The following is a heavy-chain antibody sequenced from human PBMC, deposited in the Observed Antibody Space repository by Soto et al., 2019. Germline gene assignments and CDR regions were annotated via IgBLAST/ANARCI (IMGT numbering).Heavy chain of an antibody. V-gene: IGHV3-23*01. CDR3: AKGFYCTNGLCSSNWFDP. CDR2: ISGSGGST. Sequence: VGSLGLSCADSGFTFSSYAMSWVRQAPGKGLEWVSAISGSGGSTYYADSVKGRFTISRDNSKNTLYLQMNSLRAEDTAVYYCAKGFYCTNGLCSSNWFDPWGQGTLVTVSS. CDR1: GFTFSSYA. J-gene: IGHJ5*02. D-gene: IGHD2-8*01.